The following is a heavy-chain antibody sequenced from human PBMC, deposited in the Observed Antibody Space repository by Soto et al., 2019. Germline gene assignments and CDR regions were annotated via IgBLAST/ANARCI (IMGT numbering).Heavy chain of an antibody. CDR3: ASSYSNYALIDYYYYGMDV. J-gene: IGHJ6*02. V-gene: IGHV1-3*01. CDR1: GYTFTNYA. D-gene: IGHD4-4*01. Sequence: ASVKVSCKASGYTFTNYAIHWVRQAPGQRLEWMGWINAGNGKTKYSQNFQGRVTITRDTSASIVYMEVNSLRSEDTAVYYCASSYSNYALIDYYYYGMDVWGQGTTVTVSS. CDR2: INAGNGKT.